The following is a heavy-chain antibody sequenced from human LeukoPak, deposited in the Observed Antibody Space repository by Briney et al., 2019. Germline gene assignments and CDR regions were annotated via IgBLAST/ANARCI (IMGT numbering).Heavy chain of an antibody. J-gene: IGHJ3*02. CDR1: GYDFTSYA. Sequence: ASVKVSCKASGYDFTSYAMHWVRQAPGQRLEWMGWIKAGNGNTKYSQKFQDRVTVTRDTSTSTAYMELSSLRSEDTAVYYCAKDEKGYYHDTSGYPDAFDIWGQGTMVTVSS. CDR2: IKAGNGNT. V-gene: IGHV1-3*01. CDR3: AKDEKGYYHDTSGYPDAFDI. D-gene: IGHD3-22*01.